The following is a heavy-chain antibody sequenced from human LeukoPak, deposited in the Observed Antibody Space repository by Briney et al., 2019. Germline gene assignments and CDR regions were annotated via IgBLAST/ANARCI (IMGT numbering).Heavy chain of an antibody. CDR2: IYPSGST. V-gene: IGHV4-4*02. J-gene: IGHJ6*02. Sequence: SETLSLTCTVSGGSISNSNWWSWVRQTPGKGPEWIGEIYPSGSTNYNPSLKSRVTISVDKSKNQYSLNLSSVTAADTAVHYCARDPPRGYGLDVWGPGITVTVS. CDR3: ARDPPRGYGLDV. CDR1: GGSISNSNW.